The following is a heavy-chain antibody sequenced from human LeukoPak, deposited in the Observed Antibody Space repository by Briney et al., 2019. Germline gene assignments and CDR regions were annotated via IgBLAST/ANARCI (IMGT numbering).Heavy chain of an antibody. CDR2: INAGNGNT. V-gene: IGHV1-3*01. J-gene: IGHJ6*04. Sequence: WASVTVSCKASGYTFTSYAMHWVRQAPGQRLEWMGWINAGNGNTKYSQKFQGRVTITRDTSASTAYMELSSLRSEDTAVYYCARKVAGLDYGMDVWGKGTTVTVSS. CDR3: ARKVAGLDYGMDV. CDR1: GYTFTSYA. D-gene: IGHD6-19*01.